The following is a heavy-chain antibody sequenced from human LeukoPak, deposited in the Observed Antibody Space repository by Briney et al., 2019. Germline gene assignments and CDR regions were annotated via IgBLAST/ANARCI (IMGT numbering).Heavy chain of an antibody. J-gene: IGHJ4*02. CDR3: ARADYGDLPLGGY. V-gene: IGHV3-7*03. Sequence: PGGSLRLSCAASGFTFNGYWMSWVRQAPGKGLEWVANIKQDGGEKYYVDSVKGRFTISRDNAKDSLYPQMNSLRVEDTAVYYCARADYGDLPLGGYWGQGTLVTVSS. D-gene: IGHD4-17*01. CDR2: IKQDGGEK. CDR1: GFTFNGYW.